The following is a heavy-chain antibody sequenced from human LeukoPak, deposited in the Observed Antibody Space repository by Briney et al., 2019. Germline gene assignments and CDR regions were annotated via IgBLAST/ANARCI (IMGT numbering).Heavy chain of an antibody. CDR1: GFRFSIYG. V-gene: IGHV3-23*01. D-gene: IGHD5-12*01. Sequence: VGTLRLSCAGSGFRFSIYGMNWVRQAPGKGLEWVSGISPGGGPTYYADSVKGRFTISRDDSKNTLYLQMNNLRGEDTAVYYCAKDGSWLRFDDWGQGILVTVSS. J-gene: IGHJ4*02. CDR2: ISPGGGPT. CDR3: AKDGSWLRFDD.